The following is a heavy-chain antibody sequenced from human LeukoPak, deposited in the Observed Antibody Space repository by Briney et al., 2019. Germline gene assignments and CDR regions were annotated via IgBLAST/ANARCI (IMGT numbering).Heavy chain of an antibody. Sequence: ASVKVSCKASGGTFSSYAISGVRQAPGQGLEWMGGIIPILGTANYAQKFQGRVTITADESTSTAYMELSSLRSEDTAVYYCAREREMATNVFDYWGQGTLVTVSS. CDR3: AREREMATNVFDY. V-gene: IGHV1-69*13. CDR2: IIPILGTA. J-gene: IGHJ4*02. CDR1: GGTFSSYA. D-gene: IGHD5-24*01.